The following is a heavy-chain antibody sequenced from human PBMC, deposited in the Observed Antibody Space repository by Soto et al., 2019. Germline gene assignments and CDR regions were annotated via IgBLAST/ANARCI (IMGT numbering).Heavy chain of an antibody. Sequence: ASVKVSCKASGYTFTSYGIHWVRQAPGQRLEWMGWINAANGDTKYSPKFQGRVTITRDTSASTAYMELSSLRSEDTAVYYCVRRHVSATGIDWFDHWGQGTLVTVSS. V-gene: IGHV1-3*01. CDR1: GYTFTSYG. CDR2: INAANGDT. CDR3: VRRHVSATGIDWFDH. D-gene: IGHD6-13*01. J-gene: IGHJ5*02.